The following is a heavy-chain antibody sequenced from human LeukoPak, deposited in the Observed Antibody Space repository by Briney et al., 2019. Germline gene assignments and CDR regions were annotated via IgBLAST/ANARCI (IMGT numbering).Heavy chain of an antibody. CDR1: GFTFSTYS. J-gene: IGHJ4*02. D-gene: IGHD4/OR15-4a*01. V-gene: IGHV3-23*01. Sequence: PGGSLRLSWAASGFTFSTYSMNWVRQAPGKGLEWVSSIRESGTSAYYADSVKGRFTVSRDNSKGTVSLQMERLRTEDTAVYYCAKDHAAAGAPDFWGQGTLVTVSS. CDR3: AKDHAAAGAPDF. CDR2: IRESGTSA.